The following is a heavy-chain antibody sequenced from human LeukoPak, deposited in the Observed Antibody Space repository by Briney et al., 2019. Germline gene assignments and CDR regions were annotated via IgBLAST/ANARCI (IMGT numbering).Heavy chain of an antibody. CDR2: ISGSGGST. Sequence: GGSLRLSCAASGFTFSSYGMSWVRQAPGKGLEWVSAISGSGGSTSYADSVKGRFTISRDNAKNTLYLQMNSLRAEDTAVYYCARDPAAADKNWFDPWGQGTLVTVSS. CDR1: GFTFSSYG. CDR3: ARDPAAADKNWFDP. J-gene: IGHJ5*02. V-gene: IGHV3-23*01. D-gene: IGHD6-13*01.